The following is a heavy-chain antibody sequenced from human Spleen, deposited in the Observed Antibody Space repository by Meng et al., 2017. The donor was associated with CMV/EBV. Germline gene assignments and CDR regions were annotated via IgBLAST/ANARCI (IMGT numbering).Heavy chain of an antibody. V-gene: IGHV3-21*01. Sequence: GESLKISCAASGFTFSSYSMNWVRQAPGKGLEWVSSISSSSSYIYYADSVKGRFTISRDNAKNSLYLQMNSLRAEDAAVYYCSDFDFWGQGTLVTVSS. CDR2: ISSSSSYI. CDR1: GFTFSSYS. CDR3: SDFDF. J-gene: IGHJ4*02. D-gene: IGHD6-25*01.